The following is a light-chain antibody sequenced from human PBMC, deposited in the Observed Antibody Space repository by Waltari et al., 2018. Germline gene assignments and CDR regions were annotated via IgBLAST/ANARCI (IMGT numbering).Light chain of an antibody. V-gene: IGLV7-46*01. CDR2: DTS. CDR3: LLSYSGARPYV. CDR1: TGAVTSGHY. J-gene: IGLJ1*01. Sequence: QAVVTQEPSLTVSPGGTVTLTCGSRTGAVTSGHYPYGFQQKPGQAPRTLIYDTSNKHSWTPARFSGSLLGGKAALTLSGAQPEDEAEYYCLLSYSGARPYVFGTGTKVTVL.